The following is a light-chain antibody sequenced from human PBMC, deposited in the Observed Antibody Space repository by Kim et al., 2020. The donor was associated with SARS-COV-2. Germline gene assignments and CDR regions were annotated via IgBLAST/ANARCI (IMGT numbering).Light chain of an antibody. V-gene: IGKV3-20*01. CDR2: GTS. CDR1: QSVSHSY. J-gene: IGKJ1*01. Sequence: EIVLTQSPGSLSLSPGERATLSCRASQSVSHSYLAWYQQKPGQAPRLLIFGTSIRATDVPDRFSGSGSGTDFTLTISRLEPEDFAVYYCQQSAGSLWTFGQGTKVE. CDR3: QQSAGSLWT.